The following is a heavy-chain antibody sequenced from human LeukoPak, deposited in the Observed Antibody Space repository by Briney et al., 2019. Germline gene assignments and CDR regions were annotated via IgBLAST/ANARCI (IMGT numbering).Heavy chain of an antibody. V-gene: IGHV3-33*01. J-gene: IGHJ4*02. Sequence: GGSLRLSCAASGFTFSSYGMHWVRQAPGKGLEWVAVIWYDGSNKYYADSVKGRFTISRDNSKNTLYLQMNSLRAQDTAVYYCARDISGGYSSFDYWGQGTLVTVSS. D-gene: IGHD5-18*01. CDR3: ARDISGGYSSFDY. CDR1: GFTFSSYG. CDR2: IWYDGSNK.